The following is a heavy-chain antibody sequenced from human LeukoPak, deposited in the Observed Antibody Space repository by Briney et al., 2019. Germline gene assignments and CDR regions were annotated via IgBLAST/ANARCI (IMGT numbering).Heavy chain of an antibody. J-gene: IGHJ3*02. CDR2: IDPVGNT. D-gene: IGHD2/OR15-2a*01. CDR1: GLTFSTYW. V-gene: IGHV3-74*01. Sequence: GGSLRLSCSASGLTFSTYWMHWVRQAPGKGLVWVSRIDPVGNTVYADSVRGRFTVSRDNAKNTMYLQMNSLRVEDTALYYCASFRNTDIWGQGTTVTVSP. CDR3: ASFRNTDI.